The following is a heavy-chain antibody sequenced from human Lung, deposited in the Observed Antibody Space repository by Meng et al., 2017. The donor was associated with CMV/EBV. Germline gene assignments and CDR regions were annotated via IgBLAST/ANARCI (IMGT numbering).Heavy chain of an antibody. CDR3: ARGSGFLELPQN. V-gene: IGHV1-8*03. D-gene: IGHD3-3*01. Sequence: ASXXVSXKASGYTFTSYDINWVRQATGQGLEWMGWMNPNSGNTGYAQKFQGRVTITRNTSISTAYMELSSLRSADTAVYYCARGSGFLELPQNWGPGNLVNGAS. J-gene: IGHJ4*02. CDR1: GYTFTSYD. CDR2: MNPNSGNT.